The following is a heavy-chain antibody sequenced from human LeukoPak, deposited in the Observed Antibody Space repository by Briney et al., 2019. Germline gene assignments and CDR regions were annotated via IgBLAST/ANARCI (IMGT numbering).Heavy chain of an antibody. CDR3: AKTRPLDSSSWSHGDY. CDR1: GFTFSSYA. Sequence: PGGSLRLSCAASGFTFSSYAMSWVRQAPGKGLGWVSAISGSGDSTYYGDSVKGRLTISRDNSKNTLYLQMNSLRAEDTAVYYCAKTRPLDSSSWSHGDYWGQGTLVTVSS. V-gene: IGHV3-23*01. D-gene: IGHD6-13*01. CDR2: ISGSGDST. J-gene: IGHJ4*02.